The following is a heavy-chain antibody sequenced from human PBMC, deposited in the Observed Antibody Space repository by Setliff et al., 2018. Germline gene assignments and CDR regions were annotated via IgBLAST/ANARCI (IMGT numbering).Heavy chain of an antibody. V-gene: IGHV1-18*01. D-gene: IGHD2-2*01. CDR1: GYTFTKYG. Sequence: ASVKVSCKASGYTFTKYGFTWVRQAPGQGLEWMGMIITNTGNTSYPRKFQGRVTMTTDTYTGTGYMELRSHTSYDTAVYFCARFGGSCSSSSCYASDLWGQGTMVTVSS. CDR2: IITNTGNT. J-gene: IGHJ3*01. CDR3: ARFGGSCSSSSCYASDL.